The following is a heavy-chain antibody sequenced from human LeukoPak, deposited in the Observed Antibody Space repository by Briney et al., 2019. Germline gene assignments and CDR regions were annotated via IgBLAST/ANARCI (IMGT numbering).Heavy chain of an antibody. CDR2: ISSSGSTI. CDR1: GFTFSSYE. D-gene: IGHD1-26*01. J-gene: IGHJ6*03. CDR3: AMGANYYYYMDV. Sequence: TGGSLRLSCAASGFTFSSYEMNWVRQAPGKGLEWVSYISSSGSTIYYADSVKGRFTISRDNSKNTLYLQMNSLRAEDTAVYYCAMGANYYYYMDVWGKGTTVTVSS. V-gene: IGHV3-48*03.